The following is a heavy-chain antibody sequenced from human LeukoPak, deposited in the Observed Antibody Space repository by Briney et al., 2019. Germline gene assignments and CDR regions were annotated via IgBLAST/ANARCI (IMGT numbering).Heavy chain of an antibody. V-gene: IGHV4-34*01. CDR1: GGSFSGYY. J-gene: IGHJ3*02. CDR2: INHSGST. D-gene: IGHD2-15*01. CDR3: ARHSGGSYVFAFDI. Sequence: SETLSLTCAVYGGSFSGYYWSWIRQPPGKGLEWIGEINHSGSTNYNPSLKSRVTISVDTSKNQFSLKLSSVTAADTAVYYCARHSGGSYVFAFDIWGQGTMFTVSS.